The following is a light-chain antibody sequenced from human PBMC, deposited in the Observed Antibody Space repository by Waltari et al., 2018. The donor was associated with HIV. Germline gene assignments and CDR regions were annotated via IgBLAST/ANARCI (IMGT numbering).Light chain of an antibody. CDR1: FSDVGSYNL. CDR3: CSYAGSRIHVV. V-gene: IGLV2-23*02. Sequence: QSALTQPASVSGSPGQSITISCTGTFSDVGSYNLVSLYQKHPGEAPKIMIYEVTKRPSGVSSRFSGSKSGNTASLTISGLQAEDEADYYCCSYAGSRIHVVFGGGTKLTVL. J-gene: IGLJ2*01. CDR2: EVT.